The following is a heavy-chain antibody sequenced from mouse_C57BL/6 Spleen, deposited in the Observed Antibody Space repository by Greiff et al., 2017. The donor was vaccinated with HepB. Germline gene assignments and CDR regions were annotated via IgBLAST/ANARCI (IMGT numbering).Heavy chain of an antibody. CDR1: GYTFTSYW. V-gene: IGHV1-72*01. D-gene: IGHD2-4*01. CDR2: IDPNSGGT. Sequence: QVQLKQPGAELVKPGASVKLSCKASGYTFTSYWMHWVKQRPGRGLEWIGRIDPNSGGTKYNEKFKSKATLTVDKPSSTAYMQLSSLTSEDSAVYYCARGRYDYDSDFDYWGQGTTLTVSS. CDR3: ARGRYDYDSDFDY. J-gene: IGHJ2*01.